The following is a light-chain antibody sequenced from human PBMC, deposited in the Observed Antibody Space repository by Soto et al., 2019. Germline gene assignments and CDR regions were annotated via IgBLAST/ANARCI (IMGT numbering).Light chain of an antibody. CDR2: HVT. CDR3: SSYVVSYAGV. V-gene: IGLV2-8*01. Sequence: QSALTQPPSASGSPGQSVTISCTGTSSDVGAYDYVSWFQQHPGKAPNLIIYHVTKPPSGVPDCFSGSKSGNTASLTVFGLQAEDEADYSCSSYVVSYAGVFGGGTKLTVL. J-gene: IGLJ3*02. CDR1: SSDVGAYDY.